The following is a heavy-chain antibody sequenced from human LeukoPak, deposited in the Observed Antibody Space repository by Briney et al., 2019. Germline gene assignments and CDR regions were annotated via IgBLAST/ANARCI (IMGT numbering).Heavy chain of an antibody. CDR2: INHSGST. V-gene: IGHV4-34*01. J-gene: IGHJ4*02. CDR1: GGSFSGYY. Sequence: SETLSLTCAVYGGSFSGYYWSWIRQPPGKGLEWIGEINHSGSTNYNPSLKSRVPISVDTSKNQFSLKLSSVTAADTAVYYCARVSGYSFGYWGQGTLVTVSS. CDR3: ARVSGYSFGY. D-gene: IGHD5-18*01.